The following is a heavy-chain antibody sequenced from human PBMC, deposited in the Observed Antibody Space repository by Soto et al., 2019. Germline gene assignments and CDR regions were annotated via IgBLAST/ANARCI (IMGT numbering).Heavy chain of an antibody. Sequence: GXSVKVSCKASCYTFTSYGISWVRQAPVQGLEWMGWISAYNGNTNYAQKLQGRVTMTTDTSTSTAYMELRRLRSDDTAVYYCARGGSAYYDSSGYYHFDYWGQGTLVTVYS. CDR1: CYTFTSYG. J-gene: IGHJ4*02. CDR2: ISAYNGNT. CDR3: ARGGSAYYDSSGYYHFDY. V-gene: IGHV1-18*04. D-gene: IGHD3-22*01.